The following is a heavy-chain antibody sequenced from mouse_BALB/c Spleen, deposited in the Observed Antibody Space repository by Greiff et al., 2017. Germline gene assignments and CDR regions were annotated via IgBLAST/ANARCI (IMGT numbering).Heavy chain of an antibody. CDR2: ISDGGSYT. Sequence: EVQRVESGGGLVKPGGSLKLSCAASGFTFSDYYMYWVRQTPEKRLEWVATISDGGSYTYYPDSVKGRFTISRDNAKNNLYLQMSSLKSEDTAMYYCARGYGYGGYAMDYWGQGTSVTVSS. CDR1: GFTFSDYY. J-gene: IGHJ4*01. D-gene: IGHD1-2*01. CDR3: ARGYGYGGYAMDY. V-gene: IGHV5-4*02.